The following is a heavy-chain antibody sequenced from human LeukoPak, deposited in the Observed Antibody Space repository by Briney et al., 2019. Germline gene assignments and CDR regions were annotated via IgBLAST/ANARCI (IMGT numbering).Heavy chain of an antibody. D-gene: IGHD2-2*01. CDR1: GGSISSYY. Sequence: PSETLSLTCTVSGGSISSYYCTWIRQPAGKGLEWIGRIYTSGSTNYNPSLKSRVTMSVDTSKNQFSLKLSSVTAADTAVYYCARDYAVPAAMKVKYWFDPWGQGTLVTVSS. J-gene: IGHJ5*02. CDR3: ARDYAVPAAMKVKYWFDP. V-gene: IGHV4-4*07. CDR2: IYTSGST.